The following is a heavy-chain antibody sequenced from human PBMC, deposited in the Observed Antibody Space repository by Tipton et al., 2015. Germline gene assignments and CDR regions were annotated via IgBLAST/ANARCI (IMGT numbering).Heavy chain of an antibody. CDR3: ACHDYDLLTRDYQTVDY. D-gene: IGHD3-9*01. CDR2: INDSGNT. CDR1: GESFSKYY. V-gene: IGHV4-34*01. Sequence: LRLPCAVSGESFSKYYWSWIRQSPGKGLEWIGEINDSGNTFYNPSLKSRVTISADTSKNQFSLRLSSVTAADTAVYYCACHDYDLLTRDYQTVDYWGQGTLVTVSS. J-gene: IGHJ4*02.